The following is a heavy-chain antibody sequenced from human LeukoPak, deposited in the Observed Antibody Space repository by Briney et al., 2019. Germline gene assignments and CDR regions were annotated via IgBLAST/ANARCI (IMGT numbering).Heavy chain of an antibody. D-gene: IGHD3-22*01. CDR1: GGSISSSSYY. CDR2: IYYSGST. CDR3: ARGYYDSSGYYYYGNYFDY. J-gene: IGHJ4*02. V-gene: IGHV4-39*01. Sequence: PSETLSLTCTVSGGSISSSSYYWGWIRQPPGKGREWIGSIYYSGSTYYNPSLKSRVTISVDTSKNQSSLKLSSVTAADTAVYYCARGYYDSSGYYYYGNYFDYWGQGTLVTVSS.